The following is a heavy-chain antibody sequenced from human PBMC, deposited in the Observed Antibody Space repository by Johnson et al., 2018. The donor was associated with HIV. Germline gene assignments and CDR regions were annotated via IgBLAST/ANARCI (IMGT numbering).Heavy chain of an antibody. D-gene: IGHD2-15*01. Sequence: QVQLVESGGGVVQPGRSLRLSCAASGFTFSSYGIHWVRQAPGKGLEWVAVISYDGSNKYYADSVKGRFTISRDNSKNTLYLQMNSLRAEDTAVYYCARVPWSLDAFDIWGQGTMVTVSS. CDR3: ARVPWSLDAFDI. CDR1: GFTFSSYG. V-gene: IGHV3-30*03. CDR2: ISYDGSNK. J-gene: IGHJ3*02.